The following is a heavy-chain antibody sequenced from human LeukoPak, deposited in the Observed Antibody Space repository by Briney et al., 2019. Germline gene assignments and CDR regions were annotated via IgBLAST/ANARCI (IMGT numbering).Heavy chain of an antibody. CDR1: GYSSTSNW. V-gene: IGHV5-51*01. J-gene: IGHJ4*02. D-gene: IGHD3-16*02. CDR2: SYPGESDT. CDR3: ARLDFWELRLGELASYYFDY. Sequence: GEPLKISSKGSGYSSTSNWIGWFGKLPGKGLEWLGISYPGESDTTYRPSFQGQVTIAAAKAITTAYLQWSSLKASDTAMYCWARLDFWELRLGELASYYFDYCGERTLVTVSA.